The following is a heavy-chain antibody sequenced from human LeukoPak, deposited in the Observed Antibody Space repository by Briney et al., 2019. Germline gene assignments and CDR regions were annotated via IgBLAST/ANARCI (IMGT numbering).Heavy chain of an antibody. D-gene: IGHD6-19*01. CDR3: ATGLISSGWLFDY. V-gene: IGHV1-24*01. CDR2: FDPEDGET. J-gene: IGHJ4*02. CDR1: GYTLTELS. Sequence: ASAKVSCKVSGYTLTELSMHWVRQAPGKGLEWMGGFDPEDGETIYAQKFQGRVTMTEDTSTDTAYMELSSLRSEDTAVYYCATGLISSGWLFDYWGQGTLVTVSS.